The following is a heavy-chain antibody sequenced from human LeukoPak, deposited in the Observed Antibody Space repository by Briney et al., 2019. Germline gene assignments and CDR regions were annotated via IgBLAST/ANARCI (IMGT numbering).Heavy chain of an antibody. CDR1: GGSFSGYY. D-gene: IGHD3-10*01. CDR3: ARGGVNDGFDI. J-gene: IGHJ3*02. V-gene: IGHV4-34*01. CDR2: INHSGST. Sequence: SETLSLTCAVYGGSFSGYYWSWIRQPPGKGLEWIGEINHSGSTNYNPSLKSRVTISVDTSKNQFSLKLISVSAADTAVYFCARGGVNDGFDIWGQGTMVTVSP.